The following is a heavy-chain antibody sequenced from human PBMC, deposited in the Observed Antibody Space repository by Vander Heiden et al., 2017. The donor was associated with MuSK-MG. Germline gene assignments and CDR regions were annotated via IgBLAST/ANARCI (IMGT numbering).Heavy chain of an antibody. CDR1: GYSISSGYY. J-gene: IGHJ4*02. V-gene: IGHV4-38-2*01. CDR2: IYHSGST. Sequence: QVQLQESGPGLVKPSETLSLTCAVSGYSISSGYYWGWIRQPPGKGLEWIGSIYHSGSTDYNPSLKSRVTISVDTSKNQFSLTMSSVTAADTAVYYCASAYSSSWYGWGQGNLVAVS. CDR3: ASAYSSSWYG. D-gene: IGHD6-13*01.